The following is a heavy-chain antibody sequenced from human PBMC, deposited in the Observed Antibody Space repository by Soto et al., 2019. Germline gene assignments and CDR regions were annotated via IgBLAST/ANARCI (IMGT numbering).Heavy chain of an antibody. CDR1: GGSISTSRYY. V-gene: IGHV4-39*01. Sequence: SETLSLTCTVSGGSISTSRYYWGWIRQPPGKGLEYIGSIYYSGSAYYNPSLKSPVTISVDRSKNQFFLRLNSVTAADTAVYYCAKLKYGGSEFDPWGQGTLVTVSS. J-gene: IGHJ5*02. CDR2: IYYSGSA. D-gene: IGHD1-26*01. CDR3: AKLKYGGSEFDP.